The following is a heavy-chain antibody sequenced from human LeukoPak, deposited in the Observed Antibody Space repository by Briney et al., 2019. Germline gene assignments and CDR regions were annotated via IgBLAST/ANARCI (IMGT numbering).Heavy chain of an antibody. CDR3: VRDVA. Sequence: GGSLRLSCAASGFTFSNDWMSWVRQAPGTGLEWVAYIKGDGSETNYADSVKGRFTISRDNAKNSLYLQMNSLRVEDTALYYCVRDVAWGQGTLVTVSS. V-gene: IGHV3-7*04. CDR1: GFTFSNDW. CDR2: IKGDGSET. J-gene: IGHJ5*02.